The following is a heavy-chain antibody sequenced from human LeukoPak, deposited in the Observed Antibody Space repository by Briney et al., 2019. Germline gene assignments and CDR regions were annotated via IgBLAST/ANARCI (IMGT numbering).Heavy chain of an antibody. J-gene: IGHJ5*02. CDR3: AKDDQHYGDYPGWFDP. CDR2: ISYDGSNK. V-gene: IGHV3-30*18. CDR1: GFTFSSYG. D-gene: IGHD4-17*01. Sequence: GRSLRLSCAASGFTFSSYGMHWVRQAPGKGLEWVAVISYDGSNKYYADSVKGRFTISRDNSKNTPYLQVNSLRAEDTAVYYCAKDDQHYGDYPGWFDPWGQGTLVTVSS.